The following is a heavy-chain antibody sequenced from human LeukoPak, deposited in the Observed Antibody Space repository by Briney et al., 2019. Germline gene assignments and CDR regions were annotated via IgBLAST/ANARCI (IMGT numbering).Heavy chain of an antibody. CDR3: ARDRVGVQVPAANTNWFDP. D-gene: IGHD2-2*01. CDR2: ISGSGGST. V-gene: IGHV3-23*01. CDR1: GFTFSSYA. J-gene: IGHJ5*02. Sequence: GGSLRLSCAASGFTFSSYAMSWVRQAPGKGLEWVSAISGSGGSTYYADSVKGRFTISRDNSKNTLYLQMNSLRAEDTAVYYCARDRVGVQVPAANTNWFDPWGQGTLVTVSS.